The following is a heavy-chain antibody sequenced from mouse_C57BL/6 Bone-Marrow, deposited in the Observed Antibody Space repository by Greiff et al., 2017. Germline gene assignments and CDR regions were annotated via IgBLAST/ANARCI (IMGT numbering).Heavy chain of an antibody. J-gene: IGHJ3*01. Sequence: EVKVVESGGGLVQPGGSMKLSCVASGFTFSNYWMNWVRQSPEKGLEWVAQIRLKADNYATHYAESVKGRFTISRDDSKSSVYLQMNNLRAEDTGIYYCSSLGYWGQGTLVTVSA. V-gene: IGHV6-3*01. CDR1: GFTFSNYW. CDR3: SSLGY. CDR2: IRLKADNYAT.